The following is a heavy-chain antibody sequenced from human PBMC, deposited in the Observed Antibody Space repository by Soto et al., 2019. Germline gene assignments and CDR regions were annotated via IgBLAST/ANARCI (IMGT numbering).Heavy chain of an antibody. V-gene: IGHV1-3*01. CDR2: IKPGTGDT. D-gene: IGHD3-22*01. J-gene: IGHJ4*02. CDR1: GYSFTSHV. CDR3: ARGYYYDSSGYYLDH. Sequence: ASVKVSCKASGYSFTSHVIHWVRQAPGERLEWMGWIKPGTGDTKYLQKLQGRVTISRDTSANIVYMELSSLRSEDTAVYYCARGYYYDSSGYYLDHWGKGXLVTVYS.